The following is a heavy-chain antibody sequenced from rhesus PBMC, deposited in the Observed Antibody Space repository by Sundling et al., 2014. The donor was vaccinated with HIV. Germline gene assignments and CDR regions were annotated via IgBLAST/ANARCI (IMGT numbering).Heavy chain of an antibody. Sequence: EVQLVESGGGLVQPGGSLRLSCAASGFTFSSYGMSWVRQAPGKGLEWVSSISSGGSYIYYADSVKGRFTISRDNAKNSLSLQMNSLRAEDTAVYYCTGLWYYFDYWGQGVLVTVSS. CDR2: ISSGGSYI. D-gene: IGHD4-17*01. CDR1: GFTFSSYG. CDR3: TGLWYYFDY. J-gene: IGHJ4*01. V-gene: IGHV3-136*01.